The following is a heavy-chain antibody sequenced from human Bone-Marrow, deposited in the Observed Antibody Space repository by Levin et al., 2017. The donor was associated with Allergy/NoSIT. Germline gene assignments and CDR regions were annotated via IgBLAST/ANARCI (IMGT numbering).Heavy chain of an antibody. CDR2: LNWNGAAA. CDR1: GFNFEDYG. CDR3: AKRGAATGDWYFDL. J-gene: IGHJ2*01. V-gene: IGHV3-20*04. Sequence: GESLKISCLGSGFNFEDYGVAWVRQVPQKGLEWVSGLNWNGAAAGSADSVKGRFSISRDNAKKTVFLQMSSLRAEDTGLYYCAKRGAATGDWYFDLWGRGTLVTVSS. D-gene: IGHD1-1*01.